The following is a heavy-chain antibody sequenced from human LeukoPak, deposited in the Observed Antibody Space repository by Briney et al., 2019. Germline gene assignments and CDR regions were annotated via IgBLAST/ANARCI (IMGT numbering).Heavy chain of an antibody. Sequence: GGSLRLSCAASGFTFSSYAMSWVRQAPGKGLEWVSTISGSGGSTYYADPEKGRFTISRDNSKNTLYLQMNSLRAEDTAVYYCARDPPGYSSSWYATFDYWGQGTLVTVSS. CDR3: ARDPPGYSSSWYATFDY. CDR2: ISGSGGST. J-gene: IGHJ4*02. CDR1: GFTFSSYA. V-gene: IGHV3-23*01. D-gene: IGHD6-13*01.